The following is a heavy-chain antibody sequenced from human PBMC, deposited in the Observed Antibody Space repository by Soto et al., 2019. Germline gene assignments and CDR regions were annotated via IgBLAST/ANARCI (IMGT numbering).Heavy chain of an antibody. CDR2: IDTDGSDT. CDR3: ATLNSFGSDY. Sequence: GFLGLSCEASGLTFRTYGMHWFRQAPGKGLVGVSYIDTDGSDTIYADSVKGRFTISRDNAKNTVYLRMNSLRAEDTAVYYCATLNSFGSDYWGQGTLVTVSS. J-gene: IGHJ4*02. D-gene: IGHD5-18*01. CDR1: GLTFRTYG. V-gene: IGHV3-74*01.